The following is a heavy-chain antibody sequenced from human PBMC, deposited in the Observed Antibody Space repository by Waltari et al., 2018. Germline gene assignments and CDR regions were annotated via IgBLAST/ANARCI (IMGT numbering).Heavy chain of an antibody. J-gene: IGHJ4*02. CDR3: ARAGTTLIWGVAE. Sequence: QVQLVQSGAEVKRPGAAVKVSCKASGYTFPDFSMHRVRQAPGQGLEWMGIINPSGGGTTYTQKFQDRVTMTRDTSTNTVYMELSSLRSEDTAVYYCARAGTTLIWGVAEWGQGTLVTVSS. V-gene: IGHV1-46*01. CDR1: GYTFPDFS. CDR2: INPSGGGT. D-gene: IGHD3-10*01.